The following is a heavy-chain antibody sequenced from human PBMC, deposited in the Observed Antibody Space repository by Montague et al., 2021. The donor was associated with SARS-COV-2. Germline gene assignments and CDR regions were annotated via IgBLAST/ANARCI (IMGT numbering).Heavy chain of an antibody. CDR2: INHSGSI. Sequence: SETLSLTCAVYGGSFSGYYWSWIRQPPGEGLEWIGEINHSGSINYNPSLKSRVTISVDTSKNQFSLKLSSVTAADTAVYYCARVPDYYDSSGYYFDAFDIWGQGTMVTVSS. CDR1: GGSFSGYY. V-gene: IGHV4-34*01. D-gene: IGHD3-22*01. CDR3: ARVPDYYDSSGYYFDAFDI. J-gene: IGHJ3*02.